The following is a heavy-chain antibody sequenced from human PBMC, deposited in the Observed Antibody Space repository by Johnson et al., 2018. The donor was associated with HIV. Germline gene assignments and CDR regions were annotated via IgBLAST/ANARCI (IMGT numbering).Heavy chain of an antibody. D-gene: IGHD3-3*01. Sequence: QVLLVESGGGVVQPGRSLRLSCAASGFTFRSYIMHWVRQAPGEGLEWVALISYDGSNKYYADSVKGRFTISRDNSKNTLYLQMNSLRAEDTAVYYCARGPITIFGVVTTGDAFDIWGQGTMVTVSS. V-gene: IGHV3-30-3*01. CDR3: ARGPITIFGVVTTGDAFDI. J-gene: IGHJ3*02. CDR2: ISYDGSNK. CDR1: GFTFRSYI.